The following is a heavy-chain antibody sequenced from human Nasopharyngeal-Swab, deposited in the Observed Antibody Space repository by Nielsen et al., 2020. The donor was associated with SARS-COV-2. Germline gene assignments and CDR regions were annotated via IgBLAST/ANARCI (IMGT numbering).Heavy chain of an antibody. D-gene: IGHD1-26*01. CDR3: ARESYSWSWYGPDY. CDR2: IDNDGSST. V-gene: IGHV3-74*03. CDR1: GFTFTDYW. Sequence: GESLTISCTVSGFTFTDYWMHWLRQSPGKGPVWLSRIDNDGSSTTYADSVRGRFTISRDNARNTLFLQLHSLRAEDTAVYYCARESYSWSWYGPDYWGQGTQVTVSS. J-gene: IGHJ4*02.